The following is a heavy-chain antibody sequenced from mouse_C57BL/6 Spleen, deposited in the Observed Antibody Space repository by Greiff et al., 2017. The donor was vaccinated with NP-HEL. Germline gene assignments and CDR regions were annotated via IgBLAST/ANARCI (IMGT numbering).Heavy chain of an antibody. CDR1: GYTFTGYW. Sequence: QVQLQQSGAELMKPGASVKLSCKATGYTFTGYWIEWVKQRPGHGLEWIGEILPGSGSTHYNEKFKGKATFTADTSSNTAYMQLSSLTTEDSAIYYCARSYYYGSSYGAMDYWGQGTSVTVSS. J-gene: IGHJ4*01. CDR3: ARSYYYGSSYGAMDY. V-gene: IGHV1-9*01. D-gene: IGHD1-1*01. CDR2: ILPGSGST.